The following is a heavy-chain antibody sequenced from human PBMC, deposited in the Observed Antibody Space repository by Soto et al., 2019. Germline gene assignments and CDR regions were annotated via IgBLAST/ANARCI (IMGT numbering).Heavy chain of an antibody. CDR3: AKDRRITMVRGVLRAFDS. CDR1: RFTCSNDL. V-gene: IGHV3-23*01. CDR2: ISGSGETP. D-gene: IGHD3-10*01. J-gene: IGHJ4*01. Sequence: ARWSLRLSCAASRFTCSNDLMSWFRLAPGKGLEWVSGISGSGETPYYADSRKGRFPISRDNYKNMLYLQMNSLRAEDTAVYYCAKDRRITMVRGVLRAFDSWGQGNLVTAAS.